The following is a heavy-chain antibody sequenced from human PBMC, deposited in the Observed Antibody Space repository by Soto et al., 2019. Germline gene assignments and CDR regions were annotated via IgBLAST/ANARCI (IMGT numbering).Heavy chain of an antibody. Sequence: QVQLVQSGAEVKKPGASVKVSCKASGYTFSTYGISWVRQAPGQGLEWMGWISGYNGNTNYAKKFQGRVTMTTETSTNTAYMDRRSLRSDDTAVYFCARGGRYCSDTSCQIFYYGMDVWGQGTTVTVSS. CDR3: ARGGRYCSDTSCQIFYYGMDV. V-gene: IGHV1-18*01. CDR2: ISGYNGNT. D-gene: IGHD2-2*01. J-gene: IGHJ6*02. CDR1: GYTFSTYG.